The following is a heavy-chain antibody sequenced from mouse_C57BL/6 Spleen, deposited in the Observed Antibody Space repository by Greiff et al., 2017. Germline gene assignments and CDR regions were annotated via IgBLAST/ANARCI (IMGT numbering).Heavy chain of an antibody. CDR2: ISDGGSYT. V-gene: IGHV5-4*01. D-gene: IGHD2-5*01. CDR3: ARDDYRNPWFAY. CDR1: GFTFSSYA. J-gene: IGHJ3*01. Sequence: EVKLVESGGGLVKPGGSLKLSCAASGFTFSSYAMSWVRQTPEKRLEWVATISDGGSYTYYPDNVKGRFTISRDNAKNNLYLQMSHLKSEDTAMYYCARDDYRNPWFAYWGQGTLVTVSA.